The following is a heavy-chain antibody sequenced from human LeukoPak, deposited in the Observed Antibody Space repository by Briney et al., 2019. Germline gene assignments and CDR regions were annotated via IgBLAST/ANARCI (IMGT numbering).Heavy chain of an antibody. CDR3: AKELYSSSWTYYYYGMDV. V-gene: IGHV1-69*01. J-gene: IGHJ6*02. CDR2: IIPIFGTA. Sequence: ASVKVSCKASGGTFSSYAISWVRQAPGQGLEWMGGIIPIFGTANYAQKFQGRVTITADESTSTAYMELSSLRSEDTAVYYCAKELYSSSWTYYYYGMDVWGQGTTVTVSS. D-gene: IGHD6-13*01. CDR1: GGTFSSYA.